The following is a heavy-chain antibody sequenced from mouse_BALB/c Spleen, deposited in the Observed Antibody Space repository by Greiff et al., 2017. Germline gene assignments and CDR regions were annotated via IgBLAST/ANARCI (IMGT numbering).Heavy chain of an antibody. CDR1: GFTFSDYY. V-gene: IGHV5-4*02. J-gene: IGHJ3*01. CDR3: ARGNDYDAGAWFAY. D-gene: IGHD2-4*01. CDR2: ISDGGSYT. Sequence: EVQVVESGGGLVKPGGSLKLSCAASGFTFSDYYMYWVRQTPEKRLEWVATISDGGSYTYYPDSVKGRFTISRDNAKNNLYLQMSSLKSEDTAMYYCARGNDYDAGAWFAYWGQGTLVTVSA.